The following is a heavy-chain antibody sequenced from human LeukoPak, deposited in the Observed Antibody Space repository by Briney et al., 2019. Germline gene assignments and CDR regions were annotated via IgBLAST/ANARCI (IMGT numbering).Heavy chain of an antibody. Sequence: SETLSLTCTVSGGSITGYYWSWVRQPPGKGLEWIGYIYYSGSTNYNPSLKSRVTISVDTSKNQFSLKLSSVTAADTAVYYCARERFLYDSSGPYWFDPWGQGTLVTVSS. V-gene: IGHV4-59*01. J-gene: IGHJ5*02. CDR1: GGSITGYY. D-gene: IGHD3-22*01. CDR2: IYYSGST. CDR3: ARERFLYDSSGPYWFDP.